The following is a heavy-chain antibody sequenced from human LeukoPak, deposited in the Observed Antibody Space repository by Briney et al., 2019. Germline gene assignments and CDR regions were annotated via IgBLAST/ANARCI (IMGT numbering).Heavy chain of an antibody. V-gene: IGHV4-39*07. J-gene: IGHJ4*02. D-gene: IGHD4-17*01. CDR3: ARDNDYGYY. Sequence: SENLSLNCTVSTGFISSGGYYWSWIRQHPGKGPEWNALTYYSGNTYSNPSLQTRTTISVDTSKNQFSLKLSSVTAADTAVYYCARDNDYGYYWGQGTLVTVSS. CDR1: TGFISSGGYY. CDR2: TYYSGNT.